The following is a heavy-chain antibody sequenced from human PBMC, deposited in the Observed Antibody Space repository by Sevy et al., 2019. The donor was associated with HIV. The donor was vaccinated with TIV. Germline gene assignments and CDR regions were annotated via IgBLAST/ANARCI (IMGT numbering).Heavy chain of an antibody. J-gene: IGHJ4*02. CDR3: ARVRQSELYDSSGYYCY. CDR2: ISAYNGNT. D-gene: IGHD3-22*01. CDR1: GYTFTSYG. Sequence: ASVKVSCKASGYTFTSYGISWVRQAPGQGLEWMGWISAYNGNTNYAHKRQGRVTMTTDTSTSTAYMELRSLRSDDTAVYYCARVRQSELYDSSGYYCYWGQGTLVTVSS. V-gene: IGHV1-18*01.